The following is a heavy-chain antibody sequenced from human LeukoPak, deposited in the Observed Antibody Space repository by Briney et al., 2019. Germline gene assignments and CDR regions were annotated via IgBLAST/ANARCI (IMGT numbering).Heavy chain of an antibody. Sequence: GSSVKVSCKASGGTFSSYAISWVRQAPGQGFEWMGRIIPIFGIANYAQKFQGRVTITADKSTSTAYMELSSLRSEDTAVYYCARLGDGYNSGYFDYWGQGTLVTVSS. CDR3: ARLGDGYNSGYFDY. CDR2: IIPIFGIA. CDR1: GGTFSSYA. V-gene: IGHV1-69*04. D-gene: IGHD5-24*01. J-gene: IGHJ4*02.